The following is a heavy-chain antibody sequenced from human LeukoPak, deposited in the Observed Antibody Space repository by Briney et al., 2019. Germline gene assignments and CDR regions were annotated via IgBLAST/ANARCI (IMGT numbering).Heavy chain of an antibody. Sequence: KPSETLSLTCTVSGDSMTSYYWSWIRQPPGKGLEWIGNNYYSGTSNYNPSLRSRVTISEDTSKNQFSLELNSVTVADTAVYYCARHDQVSTSSPKFNDAFDIWGQGTMVTVSS. CDR3: ARHDQVSTSSPKFNDAFDI. CDR1: GDSMTSYY. J-gene: IGHJ3*02. D-gene: IGHD2-2*01. CDR2: NYYSGTS. V-gene: IGHV4-59*08.